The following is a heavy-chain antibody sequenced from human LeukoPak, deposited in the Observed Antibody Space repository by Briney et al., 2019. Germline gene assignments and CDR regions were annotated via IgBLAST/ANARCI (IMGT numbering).Heavy chain of an antibody. CDR2: INTNTGNP. J-gene: IGHJ6*03. CDR3: ARAISLVNYYYYMDV. Sequence: ASVKVSCKASGYTFTSHAMNWVRRAPGQGLEWRGWINTNTGNPTYAQGFTGRFVFSLDTSVSTAYLQISSLKAEDTAVYYCARAISLVNYYYYMDVWGKGTTVTVSS. CDR1: GYTFTSHA. V-gene: IGHV7-4-1*02. D-gene: IGHD2-8*02.